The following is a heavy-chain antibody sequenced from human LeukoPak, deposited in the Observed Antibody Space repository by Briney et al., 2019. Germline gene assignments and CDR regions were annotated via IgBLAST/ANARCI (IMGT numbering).Heavy chain of an antibody. V-gene: IGHV4-34*01. Sequence: ASETLSLTCAVYGGSFRGYYWSWIRQPPGKGLEWIGEINHSGSTDYNPSLKSRVTISVDTSKNQSALKLSSVTAADTAVYNGARSSRLDDWGQGTLVTVSS. CDR1: GGSFRGYY. CDR3: ARSSRLDD. D-gene: IGHD2-2*01. CDR2: INHSGST. J-gene: IGHJ4*02.